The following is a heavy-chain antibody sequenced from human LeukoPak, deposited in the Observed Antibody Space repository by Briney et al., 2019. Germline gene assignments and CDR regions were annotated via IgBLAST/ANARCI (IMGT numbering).Heavy chain of an antibody. CDR3: AKDGVGSDNYHAFDI. J-gene: IGHJ3*02. Sequence: PGESLGLSCATSGFTFRHYGMHWVRQAPGKGLEWVAVIWNDGSDQRYADFVRGRFTVSRDNSNNILYLHMNGLTADDTARYYCAKDGVGSDNYHAFDIWGQGTVVSVSS. V-gene: IGHV3-30*02. D-gene: IGHD1-20*01. CDR2: IWNDGSDQ. CDR1: GFTFRHYG.